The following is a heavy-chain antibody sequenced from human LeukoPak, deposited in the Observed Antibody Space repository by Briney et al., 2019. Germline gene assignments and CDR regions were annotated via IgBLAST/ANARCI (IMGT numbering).Heavy chain of an antibody. Sequence: SETLSLTCTVSGGSISSYYWSWIRQPPGKGLEWIGYIYYSGSTNYNPSLKSRVTISVDTSKNQFSLKLSSVTAADTAVYYCARHPSKAMVAPDYWGQGTLVTVSS. CDR3: ARHPSKAMVAPDY. J-gene: IGHJ4*02. CDR2: IYYSGST. V-gene: IGHV4-59*08. CDR1: GGSISSYY. D-gene: IGHD5-18*01.